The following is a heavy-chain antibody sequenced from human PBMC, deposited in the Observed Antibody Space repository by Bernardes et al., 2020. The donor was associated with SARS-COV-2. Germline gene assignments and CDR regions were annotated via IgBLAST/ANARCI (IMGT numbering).Heavy chain of an antibody. CDR3: AKCVVGYYAVDV. J-gene: IGHJ6*02. CDR2: ISGSGGST. CDR1: GFTFHMYA. Sequence: GGSLILSCAASGFTFHMYAMTWVRQAPGKGLEWVSGISGSGGSTYYADSVKGRFTISRDNSKNTLFLQMNSLRAEDTAVYYCAKCVVGYYAVDVWGQGTTVTVSS. V-gene: IGHV3-23*01. D-gene: IGHD2-15*01.